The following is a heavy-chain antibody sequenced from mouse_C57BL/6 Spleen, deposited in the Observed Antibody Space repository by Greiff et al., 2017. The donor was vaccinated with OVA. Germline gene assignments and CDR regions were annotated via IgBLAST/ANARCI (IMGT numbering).Heavy chain of an antibody. D-gene: IGHD2-5*01. Sequence: VQLQQPGAELVRPGSSVKLSCKASGYTFTSYWMHWVKQRPIQGLEWIGNIDPSDSETHYNQKFKDKATLTVDKSSSTAYMQLSSLTSEDSAVYYCARRGPYYSNPYAMDYWGQGTSVTVSS. J-gene: IGHJ4*01. CDR2: IDPSDSET. CDR1: GYTFTSYW. V-gene: IGHV1-52*01. CDR3: ARRGPYYSNPYAMDY.